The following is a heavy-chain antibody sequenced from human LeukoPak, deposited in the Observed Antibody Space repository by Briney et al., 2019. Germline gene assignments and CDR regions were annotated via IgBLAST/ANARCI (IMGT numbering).Heavy chain of an antibody. CDR2: ISSSSSYI. V-gene: IGHV3-21*04. CDR3: AKGDSSGYPYYFDY. CDR1: GFTFSSYS. J-gene: IGHJ4*02. D-gene: IGHD3-22*01. Sequence: MSGGSLRLSCAASGFTFSSYSMNWVRQAPGKGLEWVSSISSSSSYIYYADSVKGRFTISRDNSKNTLYLQMNSLRAEDTAVYYCAKGDSSGYPYYFDYWGQGTLVTVSS.